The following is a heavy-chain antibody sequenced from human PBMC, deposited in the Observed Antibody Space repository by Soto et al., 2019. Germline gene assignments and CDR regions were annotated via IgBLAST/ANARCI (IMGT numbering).Heavy chain of an antibody. D-gene: IGHD2-15*01. CDR2: INPNSGGT. J-gene: IGHJ6*02. CDR3: ARAVVVAAANYGMDV. V-gene: IGHV1-2*04. Sequence: PGASVKVSCKASGYTFTGYYMHWVRQAPGQGLEWMGWINPNSGGTNYAQKFQGWVTMTRDTSISTAYMELSRLRSDDTAVYYCARAVVVAAANYGMDVWAKGPRSPSP. CDR1: GYTFTGYY.